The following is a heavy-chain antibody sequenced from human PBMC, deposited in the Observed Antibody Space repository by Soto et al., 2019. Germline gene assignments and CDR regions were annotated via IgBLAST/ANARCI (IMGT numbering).Heavy chain of an antibody. CDR2: IYSGGST. CDR3: ARDSGTTGQFDY. V-gene: IGHV3-53*01. CDR1: GFTFSSYA. J-gene: IGHJ4*02. Sequence: GGSLRLSCAASGFTFSSYAMSWVRQAPGKGLEWVSVIYSGGSTYYADSVKGRFTISRENAKNSLYLQMNSLRAEDTAVYYCARDSGTTGQFDYWGQGTLVTVSS. D-gene: IGHD4-17*01.